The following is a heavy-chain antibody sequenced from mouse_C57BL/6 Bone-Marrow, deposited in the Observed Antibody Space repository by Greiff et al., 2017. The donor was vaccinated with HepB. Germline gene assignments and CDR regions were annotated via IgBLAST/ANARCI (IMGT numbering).Heavy chain of an antibody. Sequence: VKLQESGEGLVKPGGSLKLSCAASGFTFSSYAMSWVRQTPEKRLEWVAYISSGGDYIYYADTVKGRFTISRDNARNTLYLQMSSLKSEDTAMYYCTRDLQAWFAYWGQGTLVTVSA. CDR3: TRDLQAWFAY. V-gene: IGHV5-9-1*02. CDR2: ISSGGDYI. J-gene: IGHJ3*01. CDR1: GFTFSSYA.